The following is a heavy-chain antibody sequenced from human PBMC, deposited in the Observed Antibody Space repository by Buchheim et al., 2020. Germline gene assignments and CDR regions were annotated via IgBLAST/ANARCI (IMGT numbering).Heavy chain of an antibody. CDR2: IDRSGGSP. CDR1: EFTFRNNA. V-gene: IGHV3-48*02. D-gene: IGHD2-8*01. Sequence: EVQLVESGGGLVQPGMSLRLSCEGSEFTFRNNAMHWVRQAPGKGLEWIAHIDRSGGSPFYAASVKGRFTISRDNAKDSLYLQMYSLRDEDTAVYYCARDLMGYLFDYCGQGTL. CDR3: ARDLMGYLFDY. J-gene: IGHJ4*02.